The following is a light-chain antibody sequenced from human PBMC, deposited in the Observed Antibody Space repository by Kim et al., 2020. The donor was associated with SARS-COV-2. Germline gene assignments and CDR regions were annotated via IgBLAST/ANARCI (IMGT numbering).Light chain of an antibody. Sequence: EVVMTQFPATPSVSPGERVTLSCRASESVSSNLAWFQQKPGQVPRLLIYGASTRFTGTPARFTASGSGTEFTLTISSLQSEDFAFYYCQQYNDWPYTFGRGTKLDI. V-gene: IGKV3-15*01. CDR3: QQYNDWPYT. CDR1: ESVSSN. CDR2: GAS. J-gene: IGKJ2*01.